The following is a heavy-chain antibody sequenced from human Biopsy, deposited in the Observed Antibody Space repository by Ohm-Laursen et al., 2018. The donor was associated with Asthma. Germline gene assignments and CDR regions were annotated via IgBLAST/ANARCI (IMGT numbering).Heavy chain of an antibody. Sequence: SLRLSCSASGFTFGDYWISWVRQVPGKGLEWVANIKHDGTEKNHVDSLKDRFTISRDNAKNSLYLQMNSLRAEDTAVYYCARDGPELPTELDYWGPGTLVTVSS. J-gene: IGHJ4*02. V-gene: IGHV3-7*01. D-gene: IGHD1-14*01. CDR1: GFTFGDYW. CDR2: IKHDGTEK. CDR3: ARDGPELPTELDY.